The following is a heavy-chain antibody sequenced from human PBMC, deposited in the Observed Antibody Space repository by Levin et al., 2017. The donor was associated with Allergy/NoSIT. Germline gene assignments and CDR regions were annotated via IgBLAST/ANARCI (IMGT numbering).Heavy chain of an antibody. J-gene: IGHJ4*02. V-gene: IGHV4-39*01. CDR2: MYYSGTT. D-gene: IGHD2-2*01. CDR3: ARNPAGMASFDY. Sequence: SETLSLTCTVSGGSISSGGYYWGWIRQPPGKGLEWIVSMYYSGTTYYNPSLKSRVTISVDTSKNQFSLNLSSVTAADTAVYYCARNPAGMASFDYWGQGTLVTVSS. CDR1: GGSISSGGYY.